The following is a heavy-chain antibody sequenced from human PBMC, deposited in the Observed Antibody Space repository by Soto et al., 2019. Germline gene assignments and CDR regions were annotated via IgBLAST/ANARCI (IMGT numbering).Heavy chain of an antibody. V-gene: IGHV5-10-1*01. CDR2: IDPSDSYT. CDR1: GYSFTSYW. Sequence: GESLKISCKGSGYSFTSYWIGWVRQMPGKGLEWMGRIDPSDSYTNYSPSFQGHVTISADKSISTAYLQWSSLKASDTAMYYCARHEPTVVVPAAIGYYFYGMDVWGQGTTVTVSS. D-gene: IGHD2-2*01. J-gene: IGHJ6*02. CDR3: ARHEPTVVVPAAIGYYFYGMDV.